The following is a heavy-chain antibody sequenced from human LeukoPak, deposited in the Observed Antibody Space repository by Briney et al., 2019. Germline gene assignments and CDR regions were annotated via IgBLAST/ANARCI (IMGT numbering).Heavy chain of an antibody. CDR1: GGSFSGYY. J-gene: IGHJ6*02. D-gene: IGHD1-1*01. Sequence: SETLSLTCAVYGGSFSGYYWSWIRQPPGKGLEWIGEINHSGSTNYNPSLKSRVTISVDASKNQFSLKLSSVTAADTAVYYCARGHKLVTYYYGMDVWGQGTTVTVSS. CDR3: ARGHKLVTYYYGMDV. V-gene: IGHV4-34*01. CDR2: INHSGST.